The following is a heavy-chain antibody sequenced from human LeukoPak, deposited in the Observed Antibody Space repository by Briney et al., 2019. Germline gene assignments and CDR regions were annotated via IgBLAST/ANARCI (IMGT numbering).Heavy chain of an antibody. V-gene: IGHV4-38-2*02. D-gene: IGHD2-15*01. CDR3: ARDGGIVVGFDP. CDR1: GYSISSTYY. J-gene: IGHJ5*02. CDR2: IQHSGTT. Sequence: PSETLSLTCTVSGYSISSTYYWGWIRQPPGKDLECIGSIQHSGTTFYSPSLKSRVTISVDRSKNQFSLKLSSVTAADTAVYYCARDGGIVVGFDPWGQGTLVTVSS.